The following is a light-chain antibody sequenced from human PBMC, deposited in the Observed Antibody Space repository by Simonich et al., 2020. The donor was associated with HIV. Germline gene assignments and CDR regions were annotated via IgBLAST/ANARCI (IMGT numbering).Light chain of an antibody. CDR3: SSYTSSSTHWV. J-gene: IGLJ3*02. CDR1: SSDCGGYNY. CDR2: DGS. Sequence: QSALTQPASVSGSPGQSLTISCTGTSSDCGGYNYVSWYQQHPGKAPKLRFYDGSKRPSGVSNRVSGSKSGNTASLPISGLQAEDEADYYCSSYTSSSTHWVFGGGTKLTVL. V-gene: IGLV2-14*01.